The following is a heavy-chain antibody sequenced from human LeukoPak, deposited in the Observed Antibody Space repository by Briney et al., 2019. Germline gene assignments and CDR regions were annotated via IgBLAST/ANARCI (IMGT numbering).Heavy chain of an antibody. CDR3: ARSGSYHCFDY. CDR2: INAGNGNT. D-gene: IGHD1-26*01. V-gene: IGHV1-3*03. CDR1: GYTFTSYA. Sequence: ASVTVSCKASGYTFTSYAMHWVRQAPGQRLEWMGWINAGNGNTKYSQELQGRVTITRDTSASTAYMELSSLRSEDMAVYYCARSGSYHCFDYWGQGTLVTVSA. J-gene: IGHJ4*02.